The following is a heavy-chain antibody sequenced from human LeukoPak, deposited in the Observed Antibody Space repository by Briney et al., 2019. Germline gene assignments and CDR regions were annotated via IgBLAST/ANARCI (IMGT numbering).Heavy chain of an antibody. Sequence: NTSETLSLTCAVYGGSFSGYYWSWIRQPPGKGLECIGYIYSSGNTYYTPSLKSRLTISVDTSRNQFSLKLTSVTAADTAVYYCARGEPLNWFDPWGQGTLVIVSS. D-gene: IGHD1-14*01. CDR3: ARGEPLNWFDP. J-gene: IGHJ5*02. CDR2: IYSSGNT. V-gene: IGHV4-30-4*01. CDR1: GGSFSGYY.